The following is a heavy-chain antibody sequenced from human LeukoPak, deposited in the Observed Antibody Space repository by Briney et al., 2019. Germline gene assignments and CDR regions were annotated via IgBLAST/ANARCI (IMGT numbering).Heavy chain of an antibody. V-gene: IGHV1-2*02. CDR1: GYTFTGYY. CDR3: ARDLGFCSSTSCLNYYMDV. J-gene: IGHJ6*03. D-gene: IGHD2-2*01. Sequence: GASVKVSCKASGYTFTGYYMHWVRQAPGQGLEWMGWINPNSGGTNYAQKFQGRVTMTRDTSISTAYMELSRLRSDDTAVYYWARDLGFCSSTSCLNYYMDVWGKGTTVTVSS. CDR2: INPNSGGT.